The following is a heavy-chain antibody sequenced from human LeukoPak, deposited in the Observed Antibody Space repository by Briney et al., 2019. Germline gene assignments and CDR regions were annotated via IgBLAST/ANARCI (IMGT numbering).Heavy chain of an antibody. CDR1: GGSISSYY. CDR3: ARGGYCSSTSCPGLDP. D-gene: IGHD2-2*01. J-gene: IGHJ5*02. CDR2: IYYSGST. Sequence: SETLSLTCTVSGGSISSYYWSWIRQPPGKGLEWIGYIYYSGSTNYNPSLKSRVTISVDTSKNQFSLKLSSVTAADTAVYYCARGGYCSSTSCPGLDPWGQETLVTVSS. V-gene: IGHV4-59*01.